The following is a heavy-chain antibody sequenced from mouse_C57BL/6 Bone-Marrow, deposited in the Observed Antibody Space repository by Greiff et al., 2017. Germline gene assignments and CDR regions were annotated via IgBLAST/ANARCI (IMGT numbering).Heavy chain of an antibody. V-gene: IGHV5-4*01. CDR3: ARDGGGDYESYAMDY. CDR2: ISDGGSYT. CDR1: GFTFSSYA. Sequence: EVKLVESGGGLVKPGGSLKLSCAASGFTFSSYAMSWVRQTPEKRLEWVATISDGGSYTYYPDNVKGRFTISRDNAKNNLYLQMSHLKSEDTAMYYCARDGGGDYESYAMDYWGQGTSVTVSS. J-gene: IGHJ4*01. D-gene: IGHD2-4*01.